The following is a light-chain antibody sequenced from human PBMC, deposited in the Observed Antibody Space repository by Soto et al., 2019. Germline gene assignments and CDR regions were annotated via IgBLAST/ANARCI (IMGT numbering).Light chain of an antibody. V-gene: IGLV2-14*01. CDR1: SSDVGGYNY. J-gene: IGLJ1*01. CDR2: DVS. Sequence: QSVLTQPASVSGSPGQSITISCTGTSSDVGGYNYVSWYQQHPGKAPKLMIYDVSNRPSGVSNRFSGSKSGNTASLTISGLQAEDEADYYCSSYTRSSTPVFGTGTKVTV. CDR3: SSYTRSSTPV.